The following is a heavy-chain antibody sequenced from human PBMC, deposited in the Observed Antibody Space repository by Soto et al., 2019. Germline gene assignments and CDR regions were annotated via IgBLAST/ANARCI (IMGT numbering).Heavy chain of an antibody. J-gene: IGHJ5*02. CDR1: GYAFTGYY. Sequence: ASVKVSCKASGYAFTGYYMHWVRQAPGQGLEWMGWINPNSGGTNYAQKFQGRVTMTRDTSISTAYMELSRLRSDDTAVYYCASTYDFWSSYYFSSEYKWVKPWGEGTLDTVSA. CDR3: ASTYDFWSSYYFSSEYKWVKP. D-gene: IGHD3-3*01. V-gene: IGHV1-2*02. CDR2: INPNSGGT.